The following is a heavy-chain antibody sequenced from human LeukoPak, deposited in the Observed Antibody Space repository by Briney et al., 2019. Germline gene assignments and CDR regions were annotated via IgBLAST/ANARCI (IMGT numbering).Heavy chain of an antibody. Sequence: ASVKVSCKASGYTFTSYDLNWVRQAPGQGLEWMGWMNPNSGNIGYAQKFQGRVTMTRNTSISTAYMELSSLTSEDTAVYYCARDYGGNSGWFDPWGQGTLVTVSS. CDR1: GYTFTSYD. J-gene: IGHJ5*02. CDR3: ARDYGGNSGWFDP. V-gene: IGHV1-8*01. CDR2: MNPNSGNI. D-gene: IGHD4-23*01.